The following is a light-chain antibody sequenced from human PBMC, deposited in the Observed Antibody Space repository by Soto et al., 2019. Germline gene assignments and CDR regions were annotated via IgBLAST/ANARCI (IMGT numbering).Light chain of an antibody. CDR1: SSDVGGYNY. V-gene: IGLV2-8*01. Sequence: QSALTQPPSESGSPGQSVTISCTGTSSDVGGYNYVSWYQQHPDKAPKLIIYEVSKRPSGVPDRFSGSKSGNTASLTVSGLQAEDEADYYCSSYGGYNNVIFGGGTKVTVL. CDR3: SSYGGYNNVI. J-gene: IGLJ2*01. CDR2: EVS.